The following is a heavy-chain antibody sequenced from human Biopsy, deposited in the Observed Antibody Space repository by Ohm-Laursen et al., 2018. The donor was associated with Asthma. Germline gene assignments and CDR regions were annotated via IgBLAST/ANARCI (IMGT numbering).Heavy chain of an antibody. J-gene: IGHJ3*02. CDR3: VRDGTDDAFDI. CDR2: ISRDASTQ. V-gene: IGHV3-30*01. CDR1: GFSFSNFA. D-gene: IGHD1-1*01. Sequence: LRLSCAAFGFSFSNFAIHWVRQAPGKGLEWVGVISRDASTQDYADSVKGRFTMARDNPKNTLDLQMNSLREEDTAVYYCVRDGTDDAFDIWGQGTVVSVSS.